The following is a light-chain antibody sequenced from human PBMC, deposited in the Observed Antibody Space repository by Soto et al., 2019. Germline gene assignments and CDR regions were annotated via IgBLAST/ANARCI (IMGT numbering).Light chain of an antibody. CDR1: QSVKSH. CDR2: DTT. Sequence: IVLTQSPATLSLSPGERATLSCRASQSVKSHVAWYQLKPGQSPRLLIFDTTNRATATPTRFSGSGSGTDFTLTISRLEPEDFAVYYCQQRGNWPVTFGGGTKVEI. J-gene: IGKJ4*01. CDR3: QQRGNWPVT. V-gene: IGKV3-11*01.